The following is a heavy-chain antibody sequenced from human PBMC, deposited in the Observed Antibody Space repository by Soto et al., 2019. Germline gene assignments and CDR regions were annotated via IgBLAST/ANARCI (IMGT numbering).Heavy chain of an antibody. CDR1: GFTFDDYA. D-gene: IGHD6-19*01. Sequence: EVQLVESGGGLVQPGRSLRLSCAASGFTFDDYAMHWVRQAPGKGLEWVSGISWNSGSIGYADSVKGRFTISRDNAKNSLYLQMNRLRAEDTALYYCAKDRGGRGAVAGTHFQHWGQGTLVTVSS. V-gene: IGHV3-9*01. CDR2: ISWNSGSI. J-gene: IGHJ1*01. CDR3: AKDRGGRGAVAGTHFQH.